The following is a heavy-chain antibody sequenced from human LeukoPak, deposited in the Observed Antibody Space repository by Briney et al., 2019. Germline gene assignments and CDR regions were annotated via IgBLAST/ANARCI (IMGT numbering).Heavy chain of an antibody. J-gene: IGHJ6*03. CDR1: GGTFTSYA. CDR2: IIPIFGTA. V-gene: IGHV1-69*05. Sequence: SVKVSCKASGGTFTSYAISGVRQAPGQGLEWMGRIIPIFGTANYAQKFQGRVTLTTDESTSTAYMELSSLRSEDTAVYYCARSIAARPYYYYMDVWGKGTTVTVSS. D-gene: IGHD6-6*01. CDR3: ARSIAARPYYYYMDV.